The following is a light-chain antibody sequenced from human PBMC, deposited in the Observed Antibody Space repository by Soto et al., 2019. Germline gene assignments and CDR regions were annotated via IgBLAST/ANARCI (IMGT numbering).Light chain of an antibody. CDR1: SSNIGSNT. Sequence: QSVLTQPPSASGTPGQRVTISCSGSSSNIGSNTVNWYQQLPGTAPKLLIYSNNQRPSGVPDRFSGSKSGTSASLAISGPQSEDEADYYCAAWDDSLNVVFGTGTKVTVL. CDR2: SNN. V-gene: IGLV1-44*01. CDR3: AAWDDSLNVV. J-gene: IGLJ1*01.